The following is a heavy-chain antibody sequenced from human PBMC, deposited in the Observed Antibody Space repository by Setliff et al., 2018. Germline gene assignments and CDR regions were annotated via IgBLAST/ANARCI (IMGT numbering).Heavy chain of an antibody. D-gene: IGHD3-3*01. CDR3: ARGHGTDYNFWSGYPAASFDI. J-gene: IGHJ3*02. CDR1: GGSITSSSYY. V-gene: IGHV4-39*07. CDR2: IFRSGTT. Sequence: SETLSLTCTVSGGSITSSSYYWGWVRQPPGKGREWIGTIFRSGTTYYNPSLNSQGTISVDTSRDQFSLRLSSVTAADTAVYYCARGHGTDYNFWSGYPAASFDIWGQGTMVTVSS.